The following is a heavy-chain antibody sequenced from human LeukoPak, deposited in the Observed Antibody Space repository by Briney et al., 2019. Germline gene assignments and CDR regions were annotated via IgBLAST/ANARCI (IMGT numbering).Heavy chain of an antibody. CDR2: ISYDGGNK. D-gene: IGHD1-26*01. CDR3: AREGAEQAFDI. J-gene: IGHJ3*02. CDR1: RYTFSNFA. V-gene: IGHV3-30*01. Sequence: PGRSLRLSCAASRYTFSNFALHWVCQARGKGLYWVALISYDGGNKYYADSVKGRFTISRDNSRHTLYLQLNSLRAEDTAVYYCAREGAEQAFDIWGEGTMITVSS.